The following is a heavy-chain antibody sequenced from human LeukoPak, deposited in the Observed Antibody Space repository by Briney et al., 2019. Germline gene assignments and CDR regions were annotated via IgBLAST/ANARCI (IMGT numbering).Heavy chain of an antibody. J-gene: IGHJ4*02. CDR3: ARDQGSYYSPPSVY. V-gene: IGHV1-2*02. CDR1: GYTFTGYY. CDR2: INPNSGGT. Sequence: ASVKVSCKASGYTFTGYYMHWVRQAPGQGLEWMGWINPNSGGTNYAQKFQGRVTMTRDTSISTAYMELSRLRSDDTAVYYCARDQGSYYSPPSVYWGQGTLVTVSS. D-gene: IGHD1-26*01.